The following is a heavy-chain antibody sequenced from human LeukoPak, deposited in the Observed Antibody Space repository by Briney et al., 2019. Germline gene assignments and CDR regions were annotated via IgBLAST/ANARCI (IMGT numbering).Heavy chain of an antibody. CDR2: MYYSGST. CDR3: ARTSFYHDSSGYYYDY. Sequence: SETLSLTCTVSGGSISSSSYYWGWIRQPPGKGLEWIGSMYYSGSTYYNPSLKSRVSMSVDRSKSQFSLKLSSVTAADTAVYYCARTSFYHDSSGYYYDYWGQGTLVTVSS. CDR1: GGSISSSSYY. D-gene: IGHD3-22*01. J-gene: IGHJ4*02. V-gene: IGHV4-39*01.